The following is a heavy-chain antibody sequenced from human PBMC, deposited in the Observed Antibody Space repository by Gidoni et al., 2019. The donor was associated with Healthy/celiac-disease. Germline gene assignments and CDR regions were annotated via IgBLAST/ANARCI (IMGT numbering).Heavy chain of an antibody. CDR1: GFTFSSYS. D-gene: IGHD2-15*01. J-gene: IGHJ4*02. CDR3: ARDVVDALDY. V-gene: IGHV3-21*01. CDR2: ISSRISYI. Sequence: EVQLVESGGGLVKPGGSLRLSFAASGFTFSSYSMNWVRQAPGKGLGWFSSISSRISYIYYADSVKGRFTISRKNAKNSLYMQMKSQRAEDTAVYYGARDVVDALDYWGQGTLVTVSS.